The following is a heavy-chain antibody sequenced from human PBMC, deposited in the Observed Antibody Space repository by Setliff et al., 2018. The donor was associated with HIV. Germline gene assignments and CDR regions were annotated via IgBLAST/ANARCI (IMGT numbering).Heavy chain of an antibody. V-gene: IGHV3-74*01. J-gene: IGHJ4*02. Sequence: QPGGSLRLSCAASGFSFSSYWMHWVRQAPGKGLVWVSRINTDGSSTSYADSVKGRFTISRDNAKNSLYLQMNSLRAEDTAVYYCASKPTTTVTFDYWGQGTLVTVSS. CDR2: INTDGSST. D-gene: IGHD4-17*01. CDR3: ASKPTTTVTFDY. CDR1: GFSFSSYW.